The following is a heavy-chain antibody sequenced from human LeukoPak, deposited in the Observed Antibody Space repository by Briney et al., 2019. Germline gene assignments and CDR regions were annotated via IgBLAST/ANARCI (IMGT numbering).Heavy chain of an antibody. V-gene: IGHV3-30*04. CDR2: ISYDGRNK. CDR1: GFTFSSYA. J-gene: IGHJ6*02. D-gene: IGHD2-8*01. Sequence: GRSLRLSCAASGFTFSSYAMHWVRQAPGKGLEWVAVISYDGRNKYYADSVKGRFTISRDNSKNTLYLQMNSLRAEDTAVYYCASHCTNGVCYTLPEGGMDVWGQGTTVTVSS. CDR3: ASHCTNGVCYTLPEGGMDV.